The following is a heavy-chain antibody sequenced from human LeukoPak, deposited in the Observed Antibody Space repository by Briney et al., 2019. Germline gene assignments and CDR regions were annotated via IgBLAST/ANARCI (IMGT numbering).Heavy chain of an antibody. CDR2: ISSSSSYT. CDR1: GFTFSSYS. D-gene: IGHD4-17*01. CDR3: ACYGDLNYY. Sequence: GGSLRLSCAASGFTFSSYSMNWVRQAPGKGLEWVSSISSSSSYTYYADSVKGRFTISRDNAKNSLYLQMNSLRAEDTAVYYCACYGDLNYYWGQGTLVTVSS. J-gene: IGHJ4*02. V-gene: IGHV3-21*01.